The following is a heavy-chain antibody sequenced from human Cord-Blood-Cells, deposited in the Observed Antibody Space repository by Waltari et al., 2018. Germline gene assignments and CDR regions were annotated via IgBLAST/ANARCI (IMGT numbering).Heavy chain of an antibody. CDR2: IIPIFGTA. V-gene: IGHV1-69*01. J-gene: IGHJ4*02. CDR3: ARNPTYYYDSSGYFFDY. D-gene: IGHD3-22*01. Sequence: QVQLVQSGAEVKKPGSSVKVSCKASGGTFSRHAISWVRQAPGQGLEWMGGIIPIFGTANYAQKFQGRVTITADESTSTAYMELSSLRSEDTAVYYCARNPTYYYDSSGYFFDYWGQGTLVTVSS. CDR1: GGTFSRHA.